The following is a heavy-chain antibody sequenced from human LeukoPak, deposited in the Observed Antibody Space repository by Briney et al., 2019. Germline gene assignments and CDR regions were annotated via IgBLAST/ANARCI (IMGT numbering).Heavy chain of an antibody. V-gene: IGHV3-23*01. D-gene: IGHD2-21*01. CDR1: GFTFSSYA. J-gene: IGHJ3*02. CDR2: ISGSGGST. Sequence: GGSLRLSCAASGFTFSSYAMSWVRQAPGKGLEWVSAISGSGGSTYYADSVKGRFTISRDNAKSPLFLQMNSLRAEDTAVYYCARGPLDSFDIWGQGTMVTVSS. CDR3: ARGPLDSFDI.